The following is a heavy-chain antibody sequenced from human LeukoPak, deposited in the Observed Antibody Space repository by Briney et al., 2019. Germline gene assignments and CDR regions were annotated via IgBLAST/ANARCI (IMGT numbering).Heavy chain of an antibody. CDR2: INPNSGGT. CDR3: ARVKVIYTYDAGDAFDI. Sequence: GASVKVSCKASGYSFTGHYMHWVRQAPAQGLEWMGWINPNSGGTDYAQKFLGRVTMTRDTSISTAYMDLSRLSSDDTAVYYCARVKVIYTYDAGDAFDIWGQGTMVTVSS. CDR1: GYSFTGHY. D-gene: IGHD5-18*01. V-gene: IGHV1-2*02. J-gene: IGHJ3*02.